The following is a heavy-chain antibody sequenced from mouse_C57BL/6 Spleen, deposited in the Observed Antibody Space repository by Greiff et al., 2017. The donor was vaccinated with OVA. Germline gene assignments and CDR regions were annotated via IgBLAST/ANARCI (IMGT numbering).Heavy chain of an antibody. CDR3: ARLTGTSWFAY. D-gene: IGHD4-1*01. V-gene: IGHV7-3*01. Sequence: EMKLVESGGGLVQPGGSLSLSCAASGFTFTDYYMSWVRQPPGKALEWLGFIRNKANGYTTEYSASVKGRFTISRDNSQSILYLQMNALRAEDSATYYCARLTGTSWFAYWGQGTLVTVSA. J-gene: IGHJ3*01. CDR2: IRNKANGYTT. CDR1: GFTFTDYY.